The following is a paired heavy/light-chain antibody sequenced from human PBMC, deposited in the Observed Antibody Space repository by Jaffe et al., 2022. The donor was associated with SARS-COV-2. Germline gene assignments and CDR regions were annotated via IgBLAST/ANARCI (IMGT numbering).Light chain of an antibody. J-gene: IGKJ3*01. CDR1: QDIGIN. V-gene: IGKV3-15*01. Sequence: IVMTQSPATLSVSPGERATLSCRASQDIGINLAWYQQKPGQAPRLLFSGASTRATDIPGRFGGSGSGTEFTLTISSLQSEDLAIYFCQQSRSWPFTFGPGTKVEIK. CDR3: QQSRSWPFT. CDR2: GAS.
Heavy chain of an antibody. CDR3: GRGGLGWESQFFYFGMDV. D-gene: IGHD6-19*01. CDR2: IYYSGTT. CDR1: GATILSGDYY. Sequence: QVQMQETGPGLVTPSQTLSLTCTVSGATILSGDYYWSWIRQSPGKGLEWIGYIYYSGTTLYNPSLQSRLSISVDTSMNHFSLTLSSVTAADSAVYYCGRGGLGWESQFFYFGMDVWGPGTTVTVSS. V-gene: IGHV4-30-4*08. J-gene: IGHJ6*02.